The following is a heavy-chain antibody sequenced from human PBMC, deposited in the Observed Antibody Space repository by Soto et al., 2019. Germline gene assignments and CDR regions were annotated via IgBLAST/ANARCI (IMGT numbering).Heavy chain of an antibody. CDR2: MSSSSSYI. Sequence: EVQLVESGGGLVQPGGSLRLSCAASGFTFSTYTMNWVRQAPGKGLEWVSSMSSSSSYIYYADSVKGRFTISRDNTKNSLYLQMNSLRAEDTAVYYCARDRSSYPWGSGWYSWGQGTLVTVSS. J-gene: IGHJ4*02. CDR3: ARDRSSYPWGSGWYS. V-gene: IGHV3-21*01. D-gene: IGHD6-19*01. CDR1: GFTFSTYT.